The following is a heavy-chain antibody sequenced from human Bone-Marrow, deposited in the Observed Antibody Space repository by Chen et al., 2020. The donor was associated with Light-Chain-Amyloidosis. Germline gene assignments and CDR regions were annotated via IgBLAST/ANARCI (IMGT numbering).Heavy chain of an antibody. J-gene: IGHJ3*02. CDR3: ARPYCSGGSCLYDAFDI. V-gene: IGHV5-51*01. CDR1: GYSFTSYW. CDR2: IYPGDSDT. D-gene: IGHD2-15*01. Sequence: EVQLVQSGAEVKKPGESLKISCKGSGYSFTSYWIGWVRQMPGKGLEWMGIIYPGDSDTRYSPSFQGQVTISADKSISTAYLQSSSLKASDTAMYYCARPYCSGGSCLYDAFDIWGQGTMVTVSS.